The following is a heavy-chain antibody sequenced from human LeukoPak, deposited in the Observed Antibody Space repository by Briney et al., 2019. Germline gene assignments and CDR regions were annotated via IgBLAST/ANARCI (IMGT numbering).Heavy chain of an antibody. CDR3: ARAPRTYYYDSSGSPGRFDP. V-gene: IGHV4-34*01. Sequence: PSETLSLTCAVYGGSFSGYYWSWIRQPPGKGLEWIGEINHSGSTNYNPSLKSRVTISVDTSKNQFSLKLSSVTAADTAVYYCARAPRTYYYDSSGSPGRFDPWGQGTLVTVSS. J-gene: IGHJ5*02. CDR2: INHSGST. D-gene: IGHD3-22*01. CDR1: GGSFSGYY.